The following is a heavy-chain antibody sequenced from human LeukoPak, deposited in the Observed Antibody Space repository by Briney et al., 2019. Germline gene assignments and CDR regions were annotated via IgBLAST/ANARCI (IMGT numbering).Heavy chain of an antibody. CDR2: IYYSEST. D-gene: IGHD3-3*01. V-gene: IGHV4-39*01. Sequence: SETLSLTCTVSGGSISSSSYYWGWIRQPPGKGLEWIGSIYYSESTYYNPSLKSRVTISVDTSKNQFSLKLSSVTAADTAVYYCARTLHDFWSGYYSDYWGQGTLVTVPS. J-gene: IGHJ4*02. CDR1: GGSISSSSYY. CDR3: ARTLHDFWSGYYSDY.